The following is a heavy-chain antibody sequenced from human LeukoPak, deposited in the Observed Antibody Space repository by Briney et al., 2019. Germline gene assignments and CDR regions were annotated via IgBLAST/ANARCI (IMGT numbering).Heavy chain of an antibody. CDR2: ISSSGSII. V-gene: IGHV3-48*03. Sequence: GGSLRLSCAASGFTLSSYEMNWVRPAPGKGLEWVSYISSSGSIIYYADSVKGRFTISRDNAKNSLYLQMNSLRAEDTAVYYCAREMPGYYDNSGYFDYWGQGTLVTVSS. CDR1: GFTLSSYE. D-gene: IGHD3-22*01. J-gene: IGHJ4*02. CDR3: AREMPGYYDNSGYFDY.